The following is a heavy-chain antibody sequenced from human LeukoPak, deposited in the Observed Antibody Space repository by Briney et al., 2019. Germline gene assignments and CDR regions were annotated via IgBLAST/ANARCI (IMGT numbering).Heavy chain of an antibody. CDR1: GFTFSSYA. CDR2: ISGSSGSK. Sequence: GGSLRLSCAASGFTFSSYAMSWVRQAPGKGLEGGSAISGSSGSKYYADSVRGRFTISGDNSKNTLYLKMNSLTAEDTAVYYCAKDFSSPKWGSLNWFDPWGQGTLVTVSS. J-gene: IGHJ5*02. V-gene: IGHV3-23*01. CDR3: AKDFSSPKWGSLNWFDP. D-gene: IGHD3-16*01.